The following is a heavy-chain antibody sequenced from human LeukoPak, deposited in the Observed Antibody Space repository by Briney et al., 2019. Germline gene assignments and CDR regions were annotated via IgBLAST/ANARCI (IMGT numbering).Heavy chain of an antibody. CDR2: IIPIFGTA. V-gene: IGHV1-69*13. J-gene: IGHJ6*03. Sequence: SVKVSCKASGYTFTSYGISWVRQAPGQGLEWMGGIIPIFGTANYAQKFQGRVTITADESTSTAYMELSSLRSEDTAVYYCARVTFGVVGVHYYYYYMDVWGKGTTVTISS. D-gene: IGHD3-16*01. CDR1: GYTFTSYG. CDR3: ARVTFGVVGVHYYYYYMDV.